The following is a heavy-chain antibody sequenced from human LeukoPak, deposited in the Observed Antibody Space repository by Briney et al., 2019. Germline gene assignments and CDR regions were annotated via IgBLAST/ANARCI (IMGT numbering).Heavy chain of an antibody. D-gene: IGHD5-18*01. CDR3: ARDLGSYGSVDAFDI. CDR2: IYSGGST. CDR1: GFTVSSNY. V-gene: IGHV3-53*01. Sequence: PGGSLRLSCAASGFTVSSNYMSGVRQAPGKGLAWVSVIYSGGSTYHADSVKGRFTISRDNSKNTLYLQMNSLRAEDTAVYYCARDLGSYGSVDAFDIWGQGTMVTVSS. J-gene: IGHJ3*02.